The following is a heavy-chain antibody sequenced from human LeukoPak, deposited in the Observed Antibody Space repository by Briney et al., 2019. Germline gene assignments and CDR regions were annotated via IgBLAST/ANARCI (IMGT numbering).Heavy chain of an antibody. CDR2: IKSKTDGGTTDGGTT. CDR1: GFTFGDYT. Sequence: PGGSLRLSCTASGFTFGDYTMNWVRQAPGKGPEWVGRIKSKTDGGTTDGGTTDYAAPVKGRFTISRDDSKNTLYLQMNSLKTEDTAVYYCTTFLLGGGQGTLVTVSS. V-gene: IGHV3-15*01. CDR3: TTFLLG. D-gene: IGHD2/OR15-2a*01. J-gene: IGHJ4*02.